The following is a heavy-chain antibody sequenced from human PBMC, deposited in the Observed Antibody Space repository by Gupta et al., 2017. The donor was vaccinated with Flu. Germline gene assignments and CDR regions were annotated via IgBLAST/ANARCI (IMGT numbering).Heavy chain of an antibody. CDR2: INPNSGGT. J-gene: IGHJ4*02. Sequence: QVQLVQSGAEVKEPGASVKVSCKTYGYTFTGYYLNWVRQAPGQGLEWMGWINPNSGGTNHAQKFQGRVTMTSDTSISTAYMELSSLRSNDTAVYYCARDLCIYSVSHYWGQGTLVTVSS. V-gene: IGHV1-2*02. CDR1: GYTFTGYY. D-gene: IGHD5-12*01. CDR3: ARDLCIYSVSHY.